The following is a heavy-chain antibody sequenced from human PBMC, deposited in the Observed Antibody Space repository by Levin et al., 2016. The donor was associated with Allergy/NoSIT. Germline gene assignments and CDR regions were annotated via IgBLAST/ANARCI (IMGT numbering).Heavy chain of an antibody. CDR2: ISYDGDNK. CDR3: ARGIVPYYYYYTMDV. V-gene: IGHV3-30*09. Sequence: GESLKISCAASGFTFSSYTIHWVRQAPGKGLEWVALISYDGDNKYYADSVKGRFAISRDNSKNTLFLQMNSLRAEDTAVYYCARGIVPYYYYYTMDVWGQGDTVTVSS. D-gene: IGHD1-26*01. J-gene: IGHJ6*02. CDR1: GFTFSSYT.